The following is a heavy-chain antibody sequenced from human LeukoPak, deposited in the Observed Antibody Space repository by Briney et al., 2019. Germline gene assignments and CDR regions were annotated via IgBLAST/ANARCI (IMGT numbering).Heavy chain of an antibody. J-gene: IGHJ5*02. CDR3: ARGYYDYVWGSYRSRVDP. Sequence: SETLSLTCAVYGGSFSGYYWSWIRQPPGKGLEWIGEINHSGSTNYNPSLKSRVTISVDTSKSQFSLKLSSVTAADTAVYYCARGYYDYVWGSYRSRVDPWGQGTLVTVSS. D-gene: IGHD3-16*02. CDR2: INHSGST. CDR1: GGSFSGYY. V-gene: IGHV4-34*01.